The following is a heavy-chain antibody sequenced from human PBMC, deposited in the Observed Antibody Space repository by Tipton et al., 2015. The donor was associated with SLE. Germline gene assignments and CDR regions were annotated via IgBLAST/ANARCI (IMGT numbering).Heavy chain of an antibody. CDR2: IHYSGTT. V-gene: IGHV4-59*02. D-gene: IGHD1-26*01. Sequence: GLVKPSETLSLTCTVSGGSVGSYYWNWIRQTPGKGLEWIGYIHYSGTTHDNPSLKSRVTMSVDMSKNQFSLRLTSVTAADTAVYYCARTLGAIAHTVYDAFDIWGQGKMVTVSS. CDR3: ARTLGAIAHTVYDAFDI. CDR1: GGSVGSYY. J-gene: IGHJ3*02.